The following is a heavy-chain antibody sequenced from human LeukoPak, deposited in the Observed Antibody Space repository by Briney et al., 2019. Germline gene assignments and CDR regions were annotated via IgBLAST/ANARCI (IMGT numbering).Heavy chain of an antibody. CDR1: GFTFSSYA. J-gene: IGHJ4*02. V-gene: IGHV3-23*01. D-gene: IGHD1-26*01. Sequence: GGSLRLSCAASGFTFSSYAMSWVRQAPGKGLEWVSAISGSGGSTYYADSVKGRFTISRDNSKNTLYLQMNSLRAEDTAVYYCARVKVGAIGGFDYWGQGTLVTVSS. CDR3: ARVKVGAIGGFDY. CDR2: ISGSGGST.